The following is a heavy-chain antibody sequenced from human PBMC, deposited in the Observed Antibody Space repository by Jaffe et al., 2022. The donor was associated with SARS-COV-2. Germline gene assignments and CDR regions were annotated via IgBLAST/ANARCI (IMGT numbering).Heavy chain of an antibody. Sequence: EVQLVESGGGLVQPGGSLRLSCAASGFTFSSYWMSWVRQAPGKGLEWVANIKQDGSEKYYVDSVKGRFTISRDNAKNSLYLQMNSLRAEDTAVYYCARGLAANYYDSSIWGDYFDYWGQGTLVTVSS. J-gene: IGHJ4*02. CDR1: GFTFSSYW. D-gene: IGHD3-22*01. CDR2: IKQDGSEK. CDR3: ARGLAANYYDSSIWGDYFDY. V-gene: IGHV3-7*01.